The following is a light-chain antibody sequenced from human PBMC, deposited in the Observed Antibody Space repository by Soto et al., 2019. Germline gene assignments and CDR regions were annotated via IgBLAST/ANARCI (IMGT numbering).Light chain of an antibody. Sequence: EIVLTQSPGTLSVSPGERATLSCRASQSVSRSFLAWYQQKPGQAPRLLIYGASSRATVIPARFSGSGSETDFTLTISSLEPEDFAVYYCQQYGSSSLTFGQGTKVEIK. CDR3: QQYGSSSLT. J-gene: IGKJ1*01. CDR1: QSVSRSF. V-gene: IGKV3-20*01. CDR2: GAS.